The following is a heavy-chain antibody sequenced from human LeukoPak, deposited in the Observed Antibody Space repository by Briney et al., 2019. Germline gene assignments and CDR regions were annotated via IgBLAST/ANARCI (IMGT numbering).Heavy chain of an antibody. CDR3: ARDGGGYFDY. Sequence: GGSLRLSCAASGFTSSSYWMHWVRPAPGKGLVWVSRLKSDGSSTSYADSVKGRFTISRDSAKNTLYLQMNSLRAEDTAVYYCARDGGGYFDYWGQGTLVTVSS. V-gene: IGHV3-74*01. CDR1: GFTSSSYW. J-gene: IGHJ4*02. CDR2: LKSDGSST. D-gene: IGHD3-10*01.